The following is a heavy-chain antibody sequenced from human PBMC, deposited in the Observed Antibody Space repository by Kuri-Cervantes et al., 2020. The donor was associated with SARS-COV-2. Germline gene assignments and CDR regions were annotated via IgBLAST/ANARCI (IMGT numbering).Heavy chain of an antibody. CDR2: ISSSSSYI. V-gene: IGHV3-21*01. D-gene: IGHD6-13*01. J-gene: IGHJ4*02. Sequence: GESLKISCAASGFTFSSYSMNWVRQAPGKGLVWVSSISSSSSYIYYADSVKGRFTISRDNAKNSLYLQMNSLRAEDTAVYYCASQGRGYSSSGNSCFFDYWGQGTLVTVSS. CDR1: GFTFSSYS. CDR3: ASQGRGYSSSGNSCFFDY.